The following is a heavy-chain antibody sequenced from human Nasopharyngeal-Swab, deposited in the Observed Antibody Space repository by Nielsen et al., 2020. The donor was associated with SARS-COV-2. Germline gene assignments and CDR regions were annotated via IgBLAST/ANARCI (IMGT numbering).Heavy chain of an antibody. CDR2: VIPMFGTA. D-gene: IGHD2-8*01. J-gene: IGHJ5*02. V-gene: IGHV1-69*06. Sequence: SVKVSCKASGDTFSSSAITWVRQAPGQGLEWMGGVIPMFGTADYAQKFQGRVTITADRSTSTAYMEMNSLRSEDTAVYYCARAHPRSCTDGVCFRSQVYNWFDPWGQGTLVTVSS. CDR3: ARAHPRSCTDGVCFRSQVYNWFDP. CDR1: GDTFSSSA.